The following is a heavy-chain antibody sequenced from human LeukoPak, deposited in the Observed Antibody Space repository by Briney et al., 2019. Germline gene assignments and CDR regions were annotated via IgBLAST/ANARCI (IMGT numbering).Heavy chain of an antibody. V-gene: IGHV3-30*04. J-gene: IGHJ4*02. CDR1: GFTFSSYP. CDR2: ISSDGRNK. D-gene: IGHD6-13*01. CDR3: ARDLTVAAADYYFDY. Sequence: GGSLRLSCAASGFTFSSYPMHRVRQAPGKGLEWVAVISSDGRNKYYADSVKGRFTLSRDNSNNMLHLQMNSLRTEDTGVYFCARDLTVAAADYYFDYWGQGTVVTVSS.